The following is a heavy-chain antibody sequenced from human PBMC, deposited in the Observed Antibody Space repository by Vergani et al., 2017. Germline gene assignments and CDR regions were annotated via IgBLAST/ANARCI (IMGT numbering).Heavy chain of an antibody. CDR3: AGVRRWLQFVFIDY. J-gene: IGHJ4*02. CDR1: GGPIPRLY. D-gene: IGHD5-24*01. V-gene: IGHV4-59*01. CDR2: IYSSGST. Sequence: QGPLQESGPGLVKPSEPLSLPVIVFGGPIPRLYCGWVPQRPGKGRGWVGYIYSSGSTHYNPSLKSRVTISVDTSKNQFSLKLSSVTAATTAVYYCAGVRRWLQFVFIDYWGQGTLVTVSS.